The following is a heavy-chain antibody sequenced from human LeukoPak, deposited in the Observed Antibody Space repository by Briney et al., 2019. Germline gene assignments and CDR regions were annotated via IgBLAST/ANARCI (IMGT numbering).Heavy chain of an antibody. V-gene: IGHV3-30*02. D-gene: IGHD3-10*01. CDR2: IRYDGSNK. J-gene: IGHJ4*02. CDR1: GFTFSSYG. Sequence: AGGSLRLSCAASGFTFSSYGMHWVRQAPGKGLEWVAFIRYDGSNKYYADSVKGRFTISRDNSKNTLYLQMNSLRAEDTAVYYCANQKDSMVRGVTPPPYWGQGTLVTVSS. CDR3: ANQKDSMVRGVTPPPY.